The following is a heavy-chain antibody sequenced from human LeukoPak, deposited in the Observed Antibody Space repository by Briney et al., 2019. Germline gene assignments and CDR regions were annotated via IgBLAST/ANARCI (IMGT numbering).Heavy chain of an antibody. Sequence: ASVKVSCKASGYTFTGYYMHWVRQAPGQGLEWMGWINPNSGGTNYAQKFQGWVTMTRDTSISTAYMELSRLRSDDTAVDYCAREGGSMVRGVRPFYYWGQGTLVTVSS. CDR2: INPNSGGT. D-gene: IGHD3-10*01. CDR3: AREGGSMVRGVRPFYY. V-gene: IGHV1-2*04. J-gene: IGHJ4*02. CDR1: GYTFTGYY.